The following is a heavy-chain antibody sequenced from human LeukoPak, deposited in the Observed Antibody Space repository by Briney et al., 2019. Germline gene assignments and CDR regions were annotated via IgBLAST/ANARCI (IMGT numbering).Heavy chain of an antibody. Sequence: PSEALSLTCTVSGGSISNYYWSWIRQPPGKGLEWIGYIYYTGSTKYSPSLKSRVTLSVDSSKTQFSLKLNSVTAADTAVYYCAKSPSWGSGLDAFDIWGQGTMVTVSS. D-gene: IGHD7-27*01. V-gene: IGHV4-59*01. CDR2: IYYTGST. J-gene: IGHJ3*02. CDR1: GGSISNYY. CDR3: AKSPSWGSGLDAFDI.